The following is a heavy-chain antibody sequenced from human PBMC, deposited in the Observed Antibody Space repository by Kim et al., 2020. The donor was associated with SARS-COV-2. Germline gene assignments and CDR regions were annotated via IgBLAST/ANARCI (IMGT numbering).Heavy chain of an antibody. Sequence: ASVKVSCKASGYTFTSYAMHWVRQAPGQRLEWMGWINAGNGNTKYSQKFQGRVTITMDTSASTAYMELSSLRSEDTAVYYCARGNYDILTGYYTRELYYFDYWGQGTLVTVSS. V-gene: IGHV1-3*01. CDR3: ARGNYDILTGYYTRELYYFDY. D-gene: IGHD3-9*01. CDR1: GYTFTSYA. J-gene: IGHJ4*02. CDR2: INAGNGNT.